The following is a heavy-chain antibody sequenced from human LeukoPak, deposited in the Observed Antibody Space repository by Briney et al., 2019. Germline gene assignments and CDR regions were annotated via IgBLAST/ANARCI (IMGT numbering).Heavy chain of an antibody. CDR2: INPNSGGT. Sequence: ASVKVSCKASGYTFTGYYMHWVRQAPGQGLEWMVWINPNSGGTNYAQKFQGRVTMTRDTSISTAYMELSRLRSDDTAVYYCARARGATWAEYYYYGMDVWGQGTTVTVSS. D-gene: IGHD5-12*01. CDR3: ARARGATWAEYYYYGMDV. CDR1: GYTFTGYY. V-gene: IGHV1-2*02. J-gene: IGHJ6*02.